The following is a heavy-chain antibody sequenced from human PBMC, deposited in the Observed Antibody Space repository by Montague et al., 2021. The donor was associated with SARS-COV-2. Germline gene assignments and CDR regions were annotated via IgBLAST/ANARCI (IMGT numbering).Heavy chain of an antibody. V-gene: IGHV6-1*01. CDR1: GDSVSSDSAA. D-gene: IGHD3-16*01. Sequence: CAISGDSVSSDSAAWNWVRQSPSRGLEWLGRTYYRSNWYNDYAVSVKSRITIKSDTSKNQISLQLNSVTPEDTAVYYCARDLRWRYGYGMDVWGQGTTGTVSS. CDR3: ARDLRWRYGYGMDV. J-gene: IGHJ6*02. CDR2: TYYRSNWYN.